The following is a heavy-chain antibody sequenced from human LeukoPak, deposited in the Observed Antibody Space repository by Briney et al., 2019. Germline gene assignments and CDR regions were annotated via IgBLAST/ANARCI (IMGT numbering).Heavy chain of an antibody. CDR2: IHPEGNEK. CDR1: GFSFTNFW. V-gene: IGHV3-7*04. Sequence: PGGSLRLSCAVSGFSFTNFWMSWVRQAPGRGLEWVANIHPEGNEKYHVESGKGRFTISRDNTKNLLFLQMNGLRVGDTAVYYCARGDAFSGDHWGQGTLVTVSS. CDR3: ARGDAFSGDH. J-gene: IGHJ4*02.